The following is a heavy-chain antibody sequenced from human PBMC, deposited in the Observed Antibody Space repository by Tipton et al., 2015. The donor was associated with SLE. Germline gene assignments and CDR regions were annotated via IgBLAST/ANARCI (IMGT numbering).Heavy chain of an antibody. V-gene: IGHV3-30-3*01. CDR1: GFTFSSYA. D-gene: IGHD3-22*01. CDR2: ISYDGSNK. CDR3: ARDAHYYDSSGHTDY. Sequence: SLRLSCAASGFTFSSYAMHWVRQAPGKGLEWVAVISYDGSNKYYADSVKGRFTISRDNSKNTLYLQMNSLRAEDTAVYYCARDAHYYDSSGHTDYWGQGNLVTVSS. J-gene: IGHJ4*02.